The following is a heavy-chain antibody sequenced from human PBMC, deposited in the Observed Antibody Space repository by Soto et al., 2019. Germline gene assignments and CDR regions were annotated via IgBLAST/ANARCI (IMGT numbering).Heavy chain of an antibody. CDR1: GGTFSSYT. V-gene: IGHV1-69*02. CDR2: IIPILGIA. Sequence: SVKVSCKASGGTFSSYTISWVRQAPGQGLEWMGRIIPILGIANYAQKFQGRVTITADKSTSTAYMELSSLRSEDTAVYYCASRYNWNDINWFDPWGQGTLVTVSS. J-gene: IGHJ5*02. CDR3: ASRYNWNDINWFDP. D-gene: IGHD1-20*01.